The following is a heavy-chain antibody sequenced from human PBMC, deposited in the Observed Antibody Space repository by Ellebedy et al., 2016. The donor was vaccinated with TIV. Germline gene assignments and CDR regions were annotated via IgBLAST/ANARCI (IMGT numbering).Heavy chain of an antibody. CDR2: IYTSGGST. J-gene: IGHJ5*02. Sequence: PGGSLRLSCAASGFTFSNYVMSWVRQAPGKGLEWVSDIYTSGGSTYYADSVKGRFTISRDHFKNTLYLQMNSLKAEDTAVYYCAQDRYGSGGSCYWVDHWGQGTLVTVSS. CDR1: GFTFSNYV. CDR3: AQDRYGSGGSCYWVDH. V-gene: IGHV3-23*05. D-gene: IGHD2-15*01.